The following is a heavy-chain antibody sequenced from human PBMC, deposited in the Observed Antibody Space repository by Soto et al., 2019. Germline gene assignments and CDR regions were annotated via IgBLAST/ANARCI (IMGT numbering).Heavy chain of an antibody. V-gene: IGHV3-30*18. J-gene: IGHJ6*02. CDR2: ISYDGSNK. D-gene: IGHD3-10*01. CDR1: GFTFSSYG. Sequence: GGSLRLSCAASGFTFSSYGMHWVRQAPGKGLEWVAVISYDGSNKYYADSVKGRFTISRDNSKNTLYLQMNSLRAEDTAVYYCAKDRHPPKSGYYYGMDVWGQGTTVTVSS. CDR3: AKDRHPPKSGYYYGMDV.